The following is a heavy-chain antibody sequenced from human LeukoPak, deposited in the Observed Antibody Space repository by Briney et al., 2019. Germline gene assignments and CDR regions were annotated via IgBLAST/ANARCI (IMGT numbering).Heavy chain of an antibody. CDR2: ISGSGGST. CDR1: GFTFSSYA. CDR3: AREGSSTSCYKD. V-gene: IGHV3-23*01. J-gene: IGHJ4*02. D-gene: IGHD2-2*02. Sequence: GGSLRLSCAASGFTFSSYAMSWVRQAPGKGLEWVSAISGSGGSTYYADSVKGRFTISRDNAKNSLYLQMNSLRAEDTAVYYCAREGSSTSCYKDWGQGTLVTVSS.